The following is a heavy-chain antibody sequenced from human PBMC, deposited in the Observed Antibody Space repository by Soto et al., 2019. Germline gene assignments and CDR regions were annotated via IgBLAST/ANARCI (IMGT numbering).Heavy chain of an antibody. D-gene: IGHD3-10*01. Sequence: PGGSLRLSCAASGFTFSSYGMHWVRQAPGKGLEWVAVISYDGSNKYYADSVKGRFTISRDNSKNTLYLQMNSLRAEDTAVYYCANPPYYPHAWGQGTLVTVS. CDR1: GFTFSSYG. J-gene: IGHJ5*02. V-gene: IGHV3-30*18. CDR3: ANPPYYPHA. CDR2: ISYDGSNK.